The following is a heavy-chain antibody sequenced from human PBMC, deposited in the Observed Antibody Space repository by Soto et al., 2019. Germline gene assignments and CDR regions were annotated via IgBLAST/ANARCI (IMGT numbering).Heavy chain of an antibody. V-gene: IGHV3-53*01. Sequence: PWGFLRLSFGTAVVSVSYNYMTWVRQAPGKGLEWVSVIDTAGRTNYAESVKGRFTISRDNAKNTLHLQMNSLRAEDTAVYYCARGATYYDFWSGYYTSYTYYGMDVWGQGTTVTVSS. CDR1: VVSVSYNY. J-gene: IGHJ6*02. D-gene: IGHD3-3*01. CDR3: ARGATYYDFWSGYYTSYTYYGMDV. CDR2: IDTAGRT.